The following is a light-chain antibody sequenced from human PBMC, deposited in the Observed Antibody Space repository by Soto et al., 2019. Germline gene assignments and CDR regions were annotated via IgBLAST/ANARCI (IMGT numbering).Light chain of an antibody. CDR2: GAS. V-gene: IGKV3-15*01. Sequence: EIVMTQSPATLSASPGERATLSCRASQSVRSTLAWYQQKPGHAPRLLIYGASTMATGIPARFSGSGSGTEFTLTISSLQSGDFAVYYCQQDNHWLVYTFGQENKLEIK. CDR1: QSVRST. CDR3: QQDNHWLVYT. J-gene: IGKJ2*01.